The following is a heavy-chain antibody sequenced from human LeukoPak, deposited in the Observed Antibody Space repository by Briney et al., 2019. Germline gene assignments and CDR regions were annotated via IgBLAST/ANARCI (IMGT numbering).Heavy chain of an antibody. Sequence: ASVKVSCKAPGYTFTSYYMHWVRQAPGQGLEWMGIINPSGGSTSYAQKFQGRVTMTRDTSPSTVYMELSSLRSEDTAVYYCARVDIAVDLYFDYWGQGTLVTVSS. D-gene: IGHD6-19*01. CDR2: INPSGGST. V-gene: IGHV1-46*01. CDR3: ARVDIAVDLYFDY. CDR1: GYTFTSYY. J-gene: IGHJ4*02.